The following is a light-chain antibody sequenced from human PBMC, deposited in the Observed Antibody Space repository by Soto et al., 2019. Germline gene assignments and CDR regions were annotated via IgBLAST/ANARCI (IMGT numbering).Light chain of an antibody. CDR2: GAS. V-gene: IGKV3-15*01. Sequence: EIVMTQSPDTLSVSPGGRATLSCRASHSISDTLAWYQQKPGQAPRLLIYGASTRAPGFPARFSGSGSGTDFTLTISSLQSEDFAVYYCQQYNNWPWTFGQGTKVDIK. CDR3: QQYNNWPWT. J-gene: IGKJ1*01. CDR1: HSISDT.